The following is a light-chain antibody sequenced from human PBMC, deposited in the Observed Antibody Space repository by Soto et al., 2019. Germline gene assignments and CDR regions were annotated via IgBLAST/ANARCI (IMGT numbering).Light chain of an antibody. CDR1: QSVYSN. V-gene: IGKV3-15*01. CDR2: GAS. J-gene: IGKJ3*01. CDR3: QQYNNWPYT. Sequence: EIVMTQSPATLSVSPGERATLSCRASQSVYSNLAWYQQKPGQPPRLLIYGASTRATGIPVRFSGSGSGTEFTFTISSLQSEDFAAYYGQQYNNWPYTVGPGTKVDIK.